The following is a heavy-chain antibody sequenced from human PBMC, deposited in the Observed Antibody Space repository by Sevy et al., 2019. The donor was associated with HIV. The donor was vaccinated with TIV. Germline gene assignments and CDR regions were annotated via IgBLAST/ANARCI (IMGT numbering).Heavy chain of an antibody. Sequence: GGSLRLSCAASGFTFSSYSMNWVRQAPVKGLEWVSCFSSSSSYIYYADSVKGRFTISRDNAKNSLYLQMNSLRAEDTAVYYCARDRYSYGYDYWGQGTLVTVSS. CDR2: FSSSSSYI. CDR1: GFTFSSYS. V-gene: IGHV3-21*01. CDR3: ARDRYSYGYDY. J-gene: IGHJ4*02. D-gene: IGHD5-18*01.